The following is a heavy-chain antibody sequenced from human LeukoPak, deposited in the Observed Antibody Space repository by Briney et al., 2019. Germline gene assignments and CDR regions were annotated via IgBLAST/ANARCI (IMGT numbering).Heavy chain of an antibody. Sequence: KTSETLSLTCAVYGGSFSGYYWSWIRQPPGKGLEWIGEINHSGSTNYNPSLKSRVTISVDTSKNQFSLKLSSVTAADTAVYYCARARSGWYEYYFDYWGQGTLVTVSS. CDR3: ARARSGWYEYYFDY. CDR1: GGSFSGYY. J-gene: IGHJ4*02. D-gene: IGHD6-19*01. CDR2: INHSGST. V-gene: IGHV4-34*01.